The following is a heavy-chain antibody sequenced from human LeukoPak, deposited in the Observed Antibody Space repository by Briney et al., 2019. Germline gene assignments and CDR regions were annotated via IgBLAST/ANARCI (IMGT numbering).Heavy chain of an antibody. CDR3: ARDRRYYGSGSYYN. J-gene: IGHJ4*02. V-gene: IGHV3-64*01. CDR2: ISGNGGST. Sequence: GGSLRLSCAASGFTFSHYPMHWVRQAPGKGLEYVSAISGNGGSTYYGNSVKGRFTISRDNSKNTLYLQMGSLRAEDTAVYYCARDRRYYGSGSYYNWGQGTLVTVSS. CDR1: GFTFSHYP. D-gene: IGHD3-10*01.